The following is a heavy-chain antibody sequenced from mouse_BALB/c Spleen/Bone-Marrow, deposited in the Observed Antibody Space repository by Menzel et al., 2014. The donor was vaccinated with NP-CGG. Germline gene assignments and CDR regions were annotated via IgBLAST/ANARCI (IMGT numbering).Heavy chain of an antibody. V-gene: IGHV4-1*02. J-gene: IGHJ1*01. CDR3: ARPGYYGYQDV. Sequence: DVKLQESGGGLVQPGGSLKLSCAASGFDFXRYWMTWVRQAPGKGLEWIGEINPDSSTINYTPSLKDKFIISRDNAKNTLYLQMSKVRSEDTALYYCARPGYYGYQDVWGAGTTVTVSS. CDR2: INPDSSTI. D-gene: IGHD1-2*01. CDR1: GFDFXRYW.